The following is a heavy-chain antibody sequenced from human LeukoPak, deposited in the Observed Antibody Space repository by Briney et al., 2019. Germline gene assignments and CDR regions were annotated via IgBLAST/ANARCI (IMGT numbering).Heavy chain of an antibody. CDR3: ARDLYYGSADH. Sequence: PGGSLRLSCAASGFTFSDYNMHWVRQAPGKGLDWVALMSPDGNKKYYADSVEGRFTISRDNAKNTLYLQMNSLRAEDTAVYYCARDLYYGSADHWGQGTLVTVAA. J-gene: IGHJ4*02. CDR1: GFTFSDYN. V-gene: IGHV3-30-3*01. CDR2: MSPDGNKK. D-gene: IGHD3-10*01.